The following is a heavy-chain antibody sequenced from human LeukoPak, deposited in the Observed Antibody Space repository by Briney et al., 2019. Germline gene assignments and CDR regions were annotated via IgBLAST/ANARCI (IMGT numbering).Heavy chain of an antibody. CDR1: GGSISSSSYY. CDR2: IYYSGNT. J-gene: IGHJ4*02. Sequence: SETLSLTCTVSGGSISSSSYYWGWIRQPPGKGLEWIGSIYYSGNTYYNASLKSRVTISGDTSKNQFSLILSSVTAADTAVYYCATPGLARAYWGQGTLVSVSS. V-gene: IGHV4-39*01. CDR3: ATPGLARAY.